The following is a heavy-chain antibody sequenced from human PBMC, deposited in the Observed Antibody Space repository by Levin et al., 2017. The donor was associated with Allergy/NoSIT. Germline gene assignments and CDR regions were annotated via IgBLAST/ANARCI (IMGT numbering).Heavy chain of an antibody. CDR2: ISGSGDTT. V-gene: IGHV3-23*01. CDR1: GFTLSNYA. D-gene: IGHD7-27*01. Sequence: HPGGSLRLSCAASGFTLSNYAMSWVRQAPGKGLEWVSSISGSGDTTDYADSVKGRFTISRDNSKNTLYVQMNSLRAEDTAVYYCARALGSLDPFDIWGQGTMITVSS. CDR3: ARALGSLDPFDI. J-gene: IGHJ3*02.